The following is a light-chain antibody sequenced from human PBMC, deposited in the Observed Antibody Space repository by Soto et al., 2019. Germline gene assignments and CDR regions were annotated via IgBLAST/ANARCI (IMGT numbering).Light chain of an antibody. CDR2: DVN. J-gene: IGLJ2*01. V-gene: IGLV2-14*03. Sequence: ALTQPASVSGSPGQSITISCTGTRSDIGAYNFVSWYQQHPGKAPKLMLYDVNIRPSGVSNRFSGSKSGNTASLTISGLQAEDEADYYCTSWTTSTTMIFGGGTKVTVL. CDR3: TSWTTSTTMI. CDR1: RSDIGAYNF.